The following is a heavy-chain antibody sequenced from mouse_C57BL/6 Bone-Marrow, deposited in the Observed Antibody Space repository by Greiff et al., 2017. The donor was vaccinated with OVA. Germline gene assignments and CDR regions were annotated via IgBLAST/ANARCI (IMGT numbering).Heavy chain of an antibody. CDR2: IDPSDSYT. V-gene: IGHV1-69*01. D-gene: IGHD1-1*01. CDR1: GYTFTSYW. CDR3: ARYFYYYGSSYAMDY. Sequence: VQLQQPGAELVMPGASVKLSCKASGYTFTSYWMHWVKQRPGQGLEWIGEIDPSDSYTNYNQKFKGKSTLTVDKSSSTAYMQRSSLTSEDSAVYYCARYFYYYGSSYAMDYWGQGTSVTVSS. J-gene: IGHJ4*01.